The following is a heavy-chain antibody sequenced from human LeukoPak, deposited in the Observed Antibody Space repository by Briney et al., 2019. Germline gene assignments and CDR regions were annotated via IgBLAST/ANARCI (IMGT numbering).Heavy chain of an antibody. CDR3: ARVPGIAVALHFDY. V-gene: IGHV1-58*01. Sequence: GASVKVSCKASGFTFTSSAVQWVRQARGQRLEWIGWIVVGSGNTNYAQKFQERVTITRDMSTSTAYMELRSLRSDDTAVYYCARVPGIAVALHFDYWGQGTLVTVSS. CDR2: IVVGSGNT. J-gene: IGHJ4*02. D-gene: IGHD6-19*01. CDR1: GFTFTSSA.